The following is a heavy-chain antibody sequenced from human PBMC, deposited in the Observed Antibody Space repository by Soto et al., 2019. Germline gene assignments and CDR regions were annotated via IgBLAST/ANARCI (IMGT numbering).Heavy chain of an antibody. CDR3: ARTAHDDSSGYYDAFDV. J-gene: IGHJ3*01. CDR1: GYSFTNYW. CDR2: IYPGDSDI. V-gene: IGHV5-51*01. D-gene: IGHD3-22*01. Sequence: GESLKISCKGSGYSFTNYWIGWVRQMPGKGLEWMGIIYPGDSDIRFSPSFQGQVTISADKSINTAYLQWSSLMASDTAMYYCARTAHDDSSGYYDAFDVWGQGTMVTISS.